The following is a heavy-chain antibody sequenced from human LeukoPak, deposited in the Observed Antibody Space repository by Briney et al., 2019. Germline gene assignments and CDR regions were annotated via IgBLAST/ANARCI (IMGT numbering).Heavy chain of an antibody. CDR2: IYTSGST. CDR3: AREGALFDWSPRGGMDV. J-gene: IGHJ6*02. V-gene: IGHV4-4*07. D-gene: IGHD3-9*01. CDR1: GGSISSYY. Sequence: PSETLSLTCTVSGGSISSYYWSWIRQPAGKGLEWIGRIYTSGSTNYNPSLKSRVTMSVDTSKNQFSLKLSSVTAADTAVYYCAREGALFDWSPRGGMDVWGQGTTVTVSS.